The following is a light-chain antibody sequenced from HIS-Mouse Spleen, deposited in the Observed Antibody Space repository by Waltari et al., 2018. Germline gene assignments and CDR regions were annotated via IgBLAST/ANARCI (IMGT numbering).Light chain of an antibody. V-gene: IGLV3-10*01. CDR1: ALPKKY. Sequence: SYELTQPPSVSVSSGQTARNSCSGDALPKKYAYWYQQTSGQAPVLVIYEDSKRPPGIPERFSGSSSGTMATLTISGAQVEDEADYYCYSTDSSGSHRVFGGGTKLTVL. J-gene: IGLJ2*01. CDR3: YSTDSSGSHRV. CDR2: EDS.